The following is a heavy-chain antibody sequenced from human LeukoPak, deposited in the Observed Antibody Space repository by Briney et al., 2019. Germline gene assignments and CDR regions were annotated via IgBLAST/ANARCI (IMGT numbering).Heavy chain of an antibody. D-gene: IGHD1-26*01. CDR1: AFTFSNYA. Sequence: GGSLRLSCAASAFTFSNYAMSWVRQAPGKGLEWVSVISAGGDGTKYLDSVKGRFTISRSNAANTLYLQLHSLSAEDKAVYYCARTSKSGDPNVGLDYWGQGTLVTVSS. CDR2: ISAGGDGT. CDR3: ARTSKSGDPNVGLDY. V-gene: IGHV3-23*01. J-gene: IGHJ4*02.